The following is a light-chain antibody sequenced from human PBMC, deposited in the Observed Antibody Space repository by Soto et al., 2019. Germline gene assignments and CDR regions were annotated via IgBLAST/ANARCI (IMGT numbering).Light chain of an antibody. J-gene: IGKJ4*01. Sequence: EIVLTQSPGTLSLSPGERATLSCRASQSVSSSCLAWYQQKPGQAPRLLIYGASSRATGIPARFSGRGSATYFTLTISGLERDDFAVYYCQQRDIWPLSFGGGTKVDIK. CDR1: QSVSSSC. CDR2: GAS. V-gene: IGKV3D-20*02. CDR3: QQRDIWPLS.